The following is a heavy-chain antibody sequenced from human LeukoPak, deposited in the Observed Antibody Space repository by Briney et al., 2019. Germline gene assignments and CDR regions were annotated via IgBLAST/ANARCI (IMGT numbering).Heavy chain of an antibody. Sequence: SVKVSCKASGGTFSGYAISWVRQAPGQGLEWMGGIIPIFGTANYAQKFQGRVTITADESTSTAYMELSSLRSEDTAVYYCARGEQLWPGSPFDYWGQGTLVTVSS. J-gene: IGHJ4*02. CDR2: IIPIFGTA. V-gene: IGHV1-69*13. D-gene: IGHD5-18*01. CDR1: GGTFSGYA. CDR3: ARGEQLWPGSPFDY.